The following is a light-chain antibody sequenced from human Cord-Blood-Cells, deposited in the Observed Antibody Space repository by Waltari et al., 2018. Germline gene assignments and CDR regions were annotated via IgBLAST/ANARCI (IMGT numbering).Light chain of an antibody. V-gene: IGLV2-23*01. CDR1: SSDVGSYNL. CDR3: CSYAGSTV. J-gene: IGLJ3*02. Sequence: QSALTQPASVSGSPGQSITISCTGTSSDVGSYNLVSWYQQHPGKAPKLMIYEGSKRPSGVSNRFAGPKSGNTASLTISGLQAEDEADYYCCSYAGSTVFGGGTKLTVL. CDR2: EGS.